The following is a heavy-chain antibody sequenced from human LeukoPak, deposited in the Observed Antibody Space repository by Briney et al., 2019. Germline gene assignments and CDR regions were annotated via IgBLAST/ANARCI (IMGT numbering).Heavy chain of an antibody. J-gene: IGHJ5*02. CDR2: ISYDGSNK. CDR1: GFTFSSYA. V-gene: IGHV3-30-3*01. Sequence: GRSLRLSCAASGFTFSSYAMHWVRQAPGKGLEWVAVISYDGSNKYYADSVKGRFTISRDNSKNTLYLQMNSLRAEDTAVYYCARGGGYCSSTSCYGIDPWGQGTLVTVSS. CDR3: ARGGGYCSSTSCYGIDP. D-gene: IGHD2-2*01.